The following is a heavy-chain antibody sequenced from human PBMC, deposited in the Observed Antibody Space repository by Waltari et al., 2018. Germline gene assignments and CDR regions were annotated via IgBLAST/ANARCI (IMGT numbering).Heavy chain of an antibody. Sequence: EVQLVESGGGLVQPGGSLRLSCAASGFTYSMYWMHWVRQAPGKGLVWVSRSNRDGSSTSYADSVKGRFTISKDNAKNTVYLQRNSLRAEDTAIYYCARGARRTTVTTGWWYFDLWGRGTLVTVSS. J-gene: IGHJ2*01. D-gene: IGHD4-17*01. CDR1: GFTYSMYW. V-gene: IGHV3-74*01. CDR2: SNRDGSST. CDR3: ARGARRTTVTTGWWYFDL.